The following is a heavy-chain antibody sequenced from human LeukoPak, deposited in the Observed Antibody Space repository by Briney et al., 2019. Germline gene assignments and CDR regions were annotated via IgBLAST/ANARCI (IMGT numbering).Heavy chain of an antibody. CDR2: IIPILGIA. V-gene: IGHV1-69*04. CDR1: GGTFSSYA. Sequence: SVKVSCKASGGTFSSYAISWVRQAPGQGLEWMGRIIPILGIANYAQKFQGRVTITADKSTSTAYMELSSLRSEDTAVYYCARAWYSGSYHANRYFDLWGRGTLVTVSS. D-gene: IGHD1-26*01. J-gene: IGHJ2*01. CDR3: ARAWYSGSYHANRYFDL.